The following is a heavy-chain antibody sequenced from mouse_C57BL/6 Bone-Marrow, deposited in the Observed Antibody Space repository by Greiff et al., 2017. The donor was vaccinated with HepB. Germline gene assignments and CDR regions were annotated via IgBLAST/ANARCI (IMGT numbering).Heavy chain of an antibody. Sequence: QVQLQQSGAELVKPGASVKLSCKASGYTFTEYTIHWVKQRSGQGLEWIGWFYPGSGSIKYNEKFKDKATLTADKSSSTVYMELSRLTYEDSAVYFCARHEAHYYGSSYYAMDYWGQGTSVTVSS. CDR2: FYPGSGSI. CDR3: ARHEAHYYGSSYYAMDY. CDR1: GYTFTEYT. V-gene: IGHV1-62-2*01. D-gene: IGHD1-1*01. J-gene: IGHJ4*01.